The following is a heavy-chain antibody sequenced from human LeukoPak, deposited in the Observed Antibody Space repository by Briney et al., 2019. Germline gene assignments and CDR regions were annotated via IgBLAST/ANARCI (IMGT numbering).Heavy chain of an antibody. Sequence: SETLSLTCTVSGGSISSGSYDWYWIRQPAGKGLEWIGHIYTSGSTDYNPSLKSRGTISVATSKNQFSLKLTSVTAADTAIYYCTKGRGIWGQGTLVTVSS. CDR1: GGSISSGSYD. CDR2: IYTSGST. CDR3: TKGRGI. J-gene: IGHJ4*02. V-gene: IGHV4-61*09. D-gene: IGHD3-10*01.